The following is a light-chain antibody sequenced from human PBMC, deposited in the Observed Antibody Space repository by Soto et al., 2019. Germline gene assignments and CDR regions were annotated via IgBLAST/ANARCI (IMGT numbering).Light chain of an antibody. V-gene: IGLV2-8*01. Sequence: QSVLTQPPSASGSPGQSVTISCTGTSSDVGAYNYVSWYQHHPGKAPKLTVYEVNKRPSGVPDRFSGSKSGNTASLTVSGLQAEDEADYYCTSHAGTINFPYIFGTGTKGTAL. CDR1: SSDVGAYNY. CDR2: EVN. J-gene: IGLJ1*01. CDR3: TSHAGTINFPYI.